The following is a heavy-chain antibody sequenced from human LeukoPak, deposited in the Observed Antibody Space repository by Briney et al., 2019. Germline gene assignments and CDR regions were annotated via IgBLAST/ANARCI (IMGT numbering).Heavy chain of an antibody. Sequence: SETLSLTCTVSGGSVGSGSYYWSWIRQPPGKGLEWIGYIYYSGSTNYNPSPKSRVTISVDTSKNQFSLKLSSVTAADTAVYYCAREARSGWSNWFDPWGQGTLVTVSS. J-gene: IGHJ5*02. CDR1: GGSVGSGSYY. CDR2: IYYSGST. D-gene: IGHD6-19*01. CDR3: AREARSGWSNWFDP. V-gene: IGHV4-61*01.